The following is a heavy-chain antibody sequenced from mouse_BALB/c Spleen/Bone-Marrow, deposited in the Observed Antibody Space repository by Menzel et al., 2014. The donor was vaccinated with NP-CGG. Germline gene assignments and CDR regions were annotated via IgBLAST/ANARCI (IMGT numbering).Heavy chain of an antibody. D-gene: IGHD1-3*01. Sequence: EVQLQQSGAELVKPGASVKLSCTGSGFNIKDTYMHWVKQRPEQGLEWIGRIATANGNTKYDPKFQGKATITADTSSNTAYLQLSSLTSEDTAVYYCFRSRGEVNYWGQGTLVTVSA. CDR1: GFNIKDTY. V-gene: IGHV14-3*02. CDR2: IATANGNT. J-gene: IGHJ3*01. CDR3: FRSRGEVNY.